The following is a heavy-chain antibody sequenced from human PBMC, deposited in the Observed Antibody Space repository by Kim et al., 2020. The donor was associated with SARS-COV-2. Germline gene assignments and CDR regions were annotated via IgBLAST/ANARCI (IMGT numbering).Heavy chain of an antibody. CDR3: ARDGLNTYYYGSGESTDYYYYYGMDV. CDR2: ISAYNGNT. D-gene: IGHD3-10*01. Sequence: ASVKVSCKASGYTFTSYGISWVRQAPGQGLEWMGWISAYNGNTNYARKLQGRVTMTTDTSTSTAYMELRSLRSDDTAVYYCARDGLNTYYYGSGESTDYYYYYGMDVWGQGTTVTVSS. V-gene: IGHV1-18*01. J-gene: IGHJ6*02. CDR1: GYTFTSYG.